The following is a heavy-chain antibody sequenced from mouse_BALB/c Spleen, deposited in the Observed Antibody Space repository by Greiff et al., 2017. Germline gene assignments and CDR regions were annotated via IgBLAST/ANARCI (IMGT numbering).Heavy chain of an antibody. CDR2: IWGDGST. V-gene: IGHV2-6-7*01. CDR3: ARSSTMITTEFAY. CDR1: GFSLTGYG. Sequence: VQVVESGPGLVAPSQSLSITCTVSGFSLTGYGVNWVRQPPGKGLEWLGMIWGDGSTDYNSALKSRLSISKDNSKSQVFLKMNSLQTDDTARYYCARSSTMITTEFAYWGQGTLVTVSA. J-gene: IGHJ3*01. D-gene: IGHD2-4*01.